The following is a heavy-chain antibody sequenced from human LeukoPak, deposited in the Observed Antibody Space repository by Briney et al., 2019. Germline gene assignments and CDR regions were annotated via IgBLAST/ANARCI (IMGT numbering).Heavy chain of an antibody. CDR1: XY. CDR3: ARDPLTTGDY. V-gene: IGHV1-2*02. CDR2: INPNSGGT. Sequence: XYMHWVRQAPGQGLEWMGWINPNSGGTNYAQKFQGRVTMTRDTSISTAYMELSRLRSDDTAVYYCARDPLTTGDYWGQGTLVTVSS. D-gene: IGHD3-22*01. J-gene: IGHJ4*02.